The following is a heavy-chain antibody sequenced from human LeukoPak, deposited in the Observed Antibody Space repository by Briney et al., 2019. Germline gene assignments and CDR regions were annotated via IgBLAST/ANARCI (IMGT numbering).Heavy chain of an antibody. J-gene: IGHJ4*02. CDR2: IYHSGST. CDR3: ARHVSFGTYYFDS. D-gene: IGHD3-16*01. CDR1: GYSISSGYY. V-gene: IGHV4-38-2*01. Sequence: SETLSLTCAVSGYSISSGYYWGWIRQPPGKGLEWIGSIYHSGSTYYNPSLKSRVTISVDTSKNQFSLKLSSVTAADTAVYYCARHVSFGTYYFDSWGQGTPFTVSS.